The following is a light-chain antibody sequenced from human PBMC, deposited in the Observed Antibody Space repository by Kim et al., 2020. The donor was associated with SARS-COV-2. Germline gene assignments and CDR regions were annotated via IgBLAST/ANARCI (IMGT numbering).Light chain of an antibody. Sequence: DIQMTQSPSSLSASVGDIVTITCRASQTISNYLNWYQVKPGRAPKLLIYTTFNLQNGVPSRFSGSASGTAGTDFTLTIRGLQPEDFATYYCQQSYNMWTFGQGTKVDIK. V-gene: IGKV1-39*01. J-gene: IGKJ1*01. CDR2: TTF. CDR1: QTISNY. CDR3: QQSYNMWT.